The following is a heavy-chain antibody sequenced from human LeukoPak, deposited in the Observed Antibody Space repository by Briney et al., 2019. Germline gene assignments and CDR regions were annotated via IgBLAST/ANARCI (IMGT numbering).Heavy chain of an antibody. Sequence: PGGSLRLSCAASGFTFSSYSMNWVRQAPGKGLEWVSSISSSSSYIYYADSVKGRFTISRDNAKNSLYLQMNSLRAEDTAVYYCARGEPYYDILTGSRLFDYWGQGTLVTVSS. D-gene: IGHD3-9*01. CDR1: GFTFSSYS. V-gene: IGHV3-21*01. CDR2: ISSSSSYI. CDR3: ARGEPYYDILTGSRLFDY. J-gene: IGHJ4*02.